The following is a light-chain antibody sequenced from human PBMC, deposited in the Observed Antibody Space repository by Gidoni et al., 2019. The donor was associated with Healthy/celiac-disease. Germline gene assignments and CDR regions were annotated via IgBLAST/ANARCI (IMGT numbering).Light chain of an antibody. CDR1: QSVSSY. CDR2: DAS. CDR3: QQRSNWPLAT. V-gene: IGKV3-11*01. J-gene: IGKJ1*01. Sequence: EIVLTQSPATLSLSPGERATLSCRASQSVSSYLAWYQQKPGQAPRLRIYDASNRATGIPARFSGSGSGTDFTLTISSLEPEDFAVYYCQQRSNWPLATFGQGTKVEIK.